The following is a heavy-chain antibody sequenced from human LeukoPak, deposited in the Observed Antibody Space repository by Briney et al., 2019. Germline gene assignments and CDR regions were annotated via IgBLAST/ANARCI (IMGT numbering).Heavy chain of an antibody. V-gene: IGHV3-23*01. Sequence: GGSLRLSCAASGFAFSSYVMSWVRQAPGKGLEWVSTVTAGDGRTVYANSVKGRFTISRDNPKNTLYLQMNSLRADDTALYYCAKGGPELDVLLDSWGQGALVTVSS. D-gene: IGHD1-1*01. CDR3: AKGGPELDVLLDS. CDR2: VTAGDGRT. J-gene: IGHJ4*02. CDR1: GFAFSSYV.